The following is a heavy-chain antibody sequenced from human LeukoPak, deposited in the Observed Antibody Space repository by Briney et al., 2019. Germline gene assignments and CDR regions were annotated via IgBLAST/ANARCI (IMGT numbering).Heavy chain of an antibody. CDR3: ARETFYYDDSGYYWDYFDY. D-gene: IGHD3-22*01. V-gene: IGHV3-7*01. J-gene: IGHJ4*02. Sequence: GGSLRLSCVASGFTLSRYWMSWVRQAPGKGLEWVANIKQDESEKNYVDSVRGRFTISRDNAKNSLYLQMNSLRAEDTAVYYCARETFYYDDSGYYWDYFDYWGRGTLVTVSS. CDR2: IKQDESEK. CDR1: GFTLSRYW.